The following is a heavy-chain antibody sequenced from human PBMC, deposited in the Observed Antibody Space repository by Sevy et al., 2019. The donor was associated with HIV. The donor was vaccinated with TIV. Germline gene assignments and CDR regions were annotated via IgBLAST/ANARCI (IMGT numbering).Heavy chain of an antibody. V-gene: IGHV3-33*01. J-gene: IGHJ4*02. D-gene: IGHD6-19*01. CDR1: GFSFNGYG. CDR3: AREGVAVAGIGYYFEY. CDR2: IWYDGSNR. Sequence: GGSLRLSCTASGFSFNGYGMHWVRQAPGKGLEWVALIWYDGSNRSYLDSVKGRFTVSRDNSKNTLYLQMNSLRAEDTAVYYCAREGVAVAGIGYYFEYWGQGTLVTVSS.